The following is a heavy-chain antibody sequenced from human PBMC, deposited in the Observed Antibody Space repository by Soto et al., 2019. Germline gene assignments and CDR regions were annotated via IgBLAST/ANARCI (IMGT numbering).Heavy chain of an antibody. CDR2: IYYSGST. CDR3: ARRGSGYTIDY. D-gene: IGHD5-12*01. CDR1: GGSISSYY. Sequence: SETLSLTCTVSGGSISSYYWSWIRQPPGKGLEWIGYIYYSGSTNYNPSLKSRVTISVDTSKNQFSLKLSSVTAADTAVYYCARRGSGYTIDYWGQGTLVTVSS. V-gene: IGHV4-59*08. J-gene: IGHJ4*02.